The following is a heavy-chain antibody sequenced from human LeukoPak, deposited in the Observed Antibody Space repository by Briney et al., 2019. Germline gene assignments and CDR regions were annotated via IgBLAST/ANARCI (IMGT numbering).Heavy chain of an antibody. V-gene: IGHV1-18*01. J-gene: IGHJ3*02. CDR1: GYIFTTYG. CDR2: ISGYNDDT. CDR3: ARDHGFSGGSYFDTFDI. D-gene: IGHD1-26*01. Sequence: ASVKVPCKASGYIFTTYGISWVRQAPGQGLEWMGWISGYNDDTNYAQKLQGRVTMTTDTSTSTAYTELRSLTSDDTAVYYCARDHGFSGGSYFDTFDIWGRGTMVTVSS.